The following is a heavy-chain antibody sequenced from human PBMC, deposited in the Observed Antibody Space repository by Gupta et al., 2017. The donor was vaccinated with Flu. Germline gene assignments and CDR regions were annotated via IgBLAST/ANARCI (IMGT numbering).Heavy chain of an antibody. J-gene: IGHJ3*02. CDR1: GFNFDDFA. V-gene: IGHV3-9*01. CDR3: AKSGTYSSSTGAFDI. CDR2: ISWNSGNV. D-gene: IGHD6-6*01. Sequence: EVQLVESGGGLVQPGRSLSLSCEASGFNFDDFAMHWVRQAPGKGLEWVSGISWNSGNVGYADSVKGRFTISRDNAKNSLYLQMNSPSTEDTALYFCAKSGTYSSSTGAFDIWGQGTMVTVSS.